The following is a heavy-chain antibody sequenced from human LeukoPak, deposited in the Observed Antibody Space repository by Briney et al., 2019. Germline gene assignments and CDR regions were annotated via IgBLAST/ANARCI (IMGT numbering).Heavy chain of an antibody. Sequence: GGSLRPSCAASGFTFSSFGMSWVRQAPGKGLEWVSAISSTGGTAYYADSVKGRFTISRDNSKNTLYLQMNSLRAEDTAIYYCAKNGDRGAYCSGGSCYPYYYYNMDVWGKGTTVTISS. CDR2: ISSTGGTA. D-gene: IGHD2-15*01. J-gene: IGHJ6*03. CDR3: AKNGDRGAYCSGGSCYPYYYYNMDV. CDR1: GFTFSSFG. V-gene: IGHV3-23*01.